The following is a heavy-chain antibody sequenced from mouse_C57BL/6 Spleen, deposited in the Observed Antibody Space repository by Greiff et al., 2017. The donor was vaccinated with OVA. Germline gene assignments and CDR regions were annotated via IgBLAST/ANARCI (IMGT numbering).Heavy chain of an antibody. CDR1: GYTFTSYW. J-gene: IGHJ1*03. CDR2: INPSNGGT. Sequence: VQLQQPGTELVKPGASVKLSCKASGYTFTSYWMHWVKQRPGQGLEWIGNINPSNGGTNYNEKFKSKATLTVDKSSSTAYMQLSSLTSEDSAVYYCARGGYDYYWYFDVWGTGTTLTVSS. V-gene: IGHV1-53*01. D-gene: IGHD2-4*01. CDR3: ARGGYDYYWYFDV.